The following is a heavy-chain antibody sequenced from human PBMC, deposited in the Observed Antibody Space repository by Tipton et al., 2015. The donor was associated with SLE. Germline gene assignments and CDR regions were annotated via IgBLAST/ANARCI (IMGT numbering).Heavy chain of an antibody. V-gene: IGHV4-31*03. CDR2: IYYSGST. CDR3: ARDVYYDSSGYFDY. D-gene: IGHD3-22*01. J-gene: IGHJ4*02. Sequence: TLSLTCTASGGSISSGGYYWSWIRQHPGKGLEWIGYIYYSGSTYYNPSLKSRVTISVDTSKNQFSLKLSSVTAADTAVYYCARDVYYDSSGYFDYWGQGTLVTVSS. CDR1: GGSISSGGYY.